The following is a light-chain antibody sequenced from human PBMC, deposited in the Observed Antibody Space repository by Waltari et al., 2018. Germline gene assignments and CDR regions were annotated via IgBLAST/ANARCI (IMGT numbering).Light chain of an antibody. CDR1: QSLVHSDGNTY. CDR3: MQGTHWPYT. J-gene: IGKJ2*01. V-gene: IGKV2-30*02. Sequence: DVVMTQSPLSLPVTLGQPASISCKSSQSLVHSDGNTYLQWFQQRPGQSPRRLIYKVSKREAGVTDRFSGSGSGTDFPLKISRVEAEDVGVYYCMQGTHWPYTFGQGTRLDIK. CDR2: KVS.